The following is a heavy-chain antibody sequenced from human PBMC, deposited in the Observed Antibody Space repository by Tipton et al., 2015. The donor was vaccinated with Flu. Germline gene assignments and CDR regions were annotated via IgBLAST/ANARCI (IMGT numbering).Heavy chain of an antibody. D-gene: IGHD4-11*01. CDR2: VSRTGST. CDR1: GGSINSGSYF. V-gene: IGHV4-61*02. CDR3: ARRDYSNYVSDPKSWFDP. J-gene: IGHJ5*02. Sequence: TLSLTCTVSGGSINSGSYFWSWIRQPAGKGLEWIGTVSRTGSTIYNPSLKSRVTLSIDTSKNQFSLKMKSVTATDMAVYYCARRDYSNYVSDPKSWFDPWGQGTLVAVSS.